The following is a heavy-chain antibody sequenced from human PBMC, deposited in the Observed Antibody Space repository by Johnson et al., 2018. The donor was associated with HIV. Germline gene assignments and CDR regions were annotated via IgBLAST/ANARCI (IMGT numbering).Heavy chain of an antibody. J-gene: IGHJ3*01. D-gene: IGHD2-15*01. CDR3: ARTSCSGARCLGYHPFDV. CDR2: ISYDGSNK. CDR1: GFTFSSYA. Sequence: QVQLVESGGGVVQPGRSLRLSCAASGFTFSSYAMHWVRQAPGKGLEWVAVISYDGSNKYYADSVKGRFTISRDNSKNTLYLQMNSLRAEDTAVYYCARTSCSGARCLGYHPFDVGGQGTMVSVS. V-gene: IGHV3-30*04.